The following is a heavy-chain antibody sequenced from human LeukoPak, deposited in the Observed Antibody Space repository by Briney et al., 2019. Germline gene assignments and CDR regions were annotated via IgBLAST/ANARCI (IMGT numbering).Heavy chain of an antibody. CDR3: ASHSYGYNH. CDR1: GIIITSYW. CDR2: IKQDGSEK. D-gene: IGHD3-16*01. Sequence: GGSLRLSCAASGIIITSYWMSWVRQTPGKGLEWVANIKQDGSEKNYVDSVKGRFTIFRDNARNSLYLQMNSLRAEDTAVYYCASHSYGYNHWGQGTLVTVSS. J-gene: IGHJ5*02. V-gene: IGHV3-7*01.